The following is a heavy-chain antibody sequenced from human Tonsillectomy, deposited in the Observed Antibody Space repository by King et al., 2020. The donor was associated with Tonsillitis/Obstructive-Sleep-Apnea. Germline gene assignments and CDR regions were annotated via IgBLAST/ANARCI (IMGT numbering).Heavy chain of an antibody. Sequence: VQLQQWGAGLLKPSETLSLTCAVYGGSFSGYYWSWIRQPPGKGLEWIGEINHSGSTNYNPSLKSRVTISVDTSKNQFSLRLSSVTAADTAVYYCARKRRYAIAAAGRGAFDYWGQGTLVTVSS. V-gene: IGHV4-34*01. D-gene: IGHD6-13*01. CDR1: GGSFSGYY. CDR3: ARKRRYAIAAAGRGAFDY. CDR2: INHSGST. J-gene: IGHJ4*02.